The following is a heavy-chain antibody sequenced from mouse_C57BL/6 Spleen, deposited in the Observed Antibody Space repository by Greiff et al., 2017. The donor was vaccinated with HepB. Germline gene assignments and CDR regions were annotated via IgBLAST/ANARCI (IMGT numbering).Heavy chain of an antibody. V-gene: IGHV1-80*01. Sequence: VQLQESGAELVKPGASVKISCKASGYAFSSYWMNWVKQRPGKGLEWIGQIYPGDGDTNYNGKFKGKATLTADKSSSTAYMQLSSLTSEDSAVYFCARGSNYVLFAYWGQGTLVTVSA. CDR1: GYAFSSYW. CDR2: IYPGDGDT. D-gene: IGHD2-5*01. CDR3: ARGSNYVLFAY. J-gene: IGHJ3*01.